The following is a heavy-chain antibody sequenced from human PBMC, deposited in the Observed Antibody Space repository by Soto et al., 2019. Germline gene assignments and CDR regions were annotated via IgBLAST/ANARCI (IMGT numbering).Heavy chain of an antibody. CDR3: AKLLHNSYYNVMDV. CDR1: GFTFSNSG. J-gene: IGHJ6*02. D-gene: IGHD4-4*01. CDR2: IGPSGNT. V-gene: IGHV3-23*01. Sequence: EVQLLESWGDLVQPGGSLRLVCAASGFTFSNSGMRWVRQAPGQGLEWVSSIGPSGNTYYSDAVKGRFTISRDISKNTLFLQMDSLRAEDTATYYCAKLLHNSYYNVMDVWGQGTTVTVSS.